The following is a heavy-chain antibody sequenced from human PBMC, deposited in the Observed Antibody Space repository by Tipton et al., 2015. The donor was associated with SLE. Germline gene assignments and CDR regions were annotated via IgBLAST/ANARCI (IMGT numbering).Heavy chain of an antibody. CDR2: IYYSGAT. J-gene: IGHJ4*02. V-gene: IGHV4-31*03. CDR1: NGSISSGDFY. CDR3: ARGGSPFEY. Sequence: TLSLTCTVSNGSISSGDFYWSWIRQQPGKGLEWIGSIYYSGATSSNSSPRSRLTLSVDTSKNLFSLNLYSVTAADTAVYFCARGGSPFEYWGRGILVTVSS.